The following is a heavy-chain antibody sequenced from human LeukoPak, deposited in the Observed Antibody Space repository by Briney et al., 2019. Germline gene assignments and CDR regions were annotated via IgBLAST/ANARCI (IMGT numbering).Heavy chain of an antibody. Sequence: ASVKVSCKASGYTFINYGINWVRQAPGQGLEWMGWISAYNGNTNYAQSLQGRVTMTTDTSTSTVYMEMRSLTSDDTAVYYCARDLDQYNGRFGGFGHDFWGQGTLVTVSP. V-gene: IGHV1-18*01. CDR2: ISAYNGNT. J-gene: IGHJ4*02. CDR3: ARDLDQYNGRFGGFGHDF. CDR1: GYTFINYG. D-gene: IGHD3-10*01.